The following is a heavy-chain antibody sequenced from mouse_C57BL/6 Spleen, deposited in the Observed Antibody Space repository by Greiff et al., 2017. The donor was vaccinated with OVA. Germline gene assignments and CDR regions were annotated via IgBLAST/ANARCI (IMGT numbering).Heavy chain of an antibody. CDR1: GYTFTSYW. V-gene: IGHV1-61*01. J-gene: IGHJ3*01. D-gene: IGHD2-1*01. Sequence: QVQLQQPGAELVRPGSSVKLSCKASGYTFTSYWMDWVKQRPGQGLEWIGNLYPSDSETHYNQKFKDKATLTVDKSSSTAYMQLSSLTSEDSAVYYCARRGVYYPFADWGQGTLVTVSA. CDR2: LYPSDSET. CDR3: ARRGVYYPFAD.